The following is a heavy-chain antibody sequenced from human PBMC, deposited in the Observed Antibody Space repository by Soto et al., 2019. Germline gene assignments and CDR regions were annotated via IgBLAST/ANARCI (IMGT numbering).Heavy chain of an antibody. J-gene: IGHJ6*02. CDR3: ARENWDSGYDAHYYYYGMDV. D-gene: IGHD5-12*01. V-gene: IGHV3-33*01. CDR1: GFTFSSYG. CDR2: IWYDESNK. Sequence: LRLSCAASGFTFSSYGMHWVRQAPGKGLEWVAVIWYDESNKYYADSVKGRFTISRDNSKNTLYLQMNSLRAEDTAVYYCARENWDSGYDAHYYYYGMDVWGQGTTVTVSS.